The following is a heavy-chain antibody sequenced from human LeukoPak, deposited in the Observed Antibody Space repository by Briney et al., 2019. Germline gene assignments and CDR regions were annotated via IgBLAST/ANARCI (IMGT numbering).Heavy chain of an antibody. J-gene: IGHJ4*02. Sequence: GGSLRLSCAASGFSFSTYWMTWVRQAPGKGLECVANIKTDGSETYYLDSVKGRFTVSRDNAKNSLYLQMNSLRAEDTAVYYCATSSLYFDNWGQGTLVTVSS. V-gene: IGHV3-7*01. CDR1: GFSFSTYW. CDR3: ATSSLYFDN. CDR2: IKTDGSET.